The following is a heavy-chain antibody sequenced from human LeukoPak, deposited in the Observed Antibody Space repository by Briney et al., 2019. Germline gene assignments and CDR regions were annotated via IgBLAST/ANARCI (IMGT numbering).Heavy chain of an antibody. V-gene: IGHV4-39*01. Sequence: KPPETLSLTCTVSGGSISSSSYYWGWIREPPGKGLEWIGSFYYSGSTYYNPSLKSRVTISVDTSKTQFSLKLSSVTAADTAVYYCARHPKRGYYDSSGYYLDAFDIWGQGRMVSGSS. CDR3: ARHPKRGYYDSSGYYLDAFDI. D-gene: IGHD3-22*01. CDR1: GGSISSSSYY. CDR2: FYYSGST. J-gene: IGHJ3*02.